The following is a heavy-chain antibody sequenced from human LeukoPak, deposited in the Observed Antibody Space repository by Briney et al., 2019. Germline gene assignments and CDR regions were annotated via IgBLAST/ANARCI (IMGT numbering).Heavy chain of an antibody. CDR2: IIPIFGTA. CDR1: GGTFSSYA. V-gene: IGHV1-69*01. J-gene: IGHJ6*04. Sequence: SVKVSCKASGGTFSSYAISWVRQAPGQGLEWMGGIIPIFGTANYAQKFQGRVTITADESTSTAYMELSSLRSEDTAVYYCASCEIYGSGCSVWGKGTTVTVSS. CDR3: ASCEIYGSGCSV. D-gene: IGHD3-10*01.